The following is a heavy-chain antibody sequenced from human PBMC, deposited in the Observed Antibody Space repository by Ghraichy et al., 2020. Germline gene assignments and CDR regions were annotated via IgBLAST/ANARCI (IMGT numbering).Heavy chain of an antibody. J-gene: IGHJ4*02. CDR3: ARAPVGGLVTATYFDS. V-gene: IGHV4-59*01. Sequence: SETLSLTCTVSGGSISTYYWNWIRQPPGKGLEWIAYVYYSGSTNYNPSLKSRVTISVDRSKKQFSLKLNSVTAADTAVYYCARAPVGGLVTATYFDSWGQGTLVTVSS. D-gene: IGHD2-21*02. CDR2: VYYSGST. CDR1: GGSISTYY.